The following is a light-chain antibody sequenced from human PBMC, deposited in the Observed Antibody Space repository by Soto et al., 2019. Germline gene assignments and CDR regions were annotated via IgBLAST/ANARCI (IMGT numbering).Light chain of an antibody. CDR1: QSVGSNY. CDR2: GAS. V-gene: IGKV3-20*01. CDR3: QSTGWPSWT. Sequence: ETVLTQSPGTLSFSPGERATLSCRASQSVGSNYLAWYQQKPGQAPRLLIYGASSRATGIPDRFSGSGSGTDFTLSISRLEPEDFALHYCQSTGWPSWTFCQGSMV. J-gene: IGKJ1*01.